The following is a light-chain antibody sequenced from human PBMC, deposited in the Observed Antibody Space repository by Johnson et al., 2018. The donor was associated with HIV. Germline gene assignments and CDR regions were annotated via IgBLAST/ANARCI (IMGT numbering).Light chain of an antibody. J-gene: IGLJ1*01. Sequence: QSVLTQPPSVSAAPGQKVTISCSGSSSNIGNNYVSWYQQLPGTAPKLLLYDNNKRPSGIPDRFSGSKSGTSATLGITGFQTGDEADDYCGTWDSSLRTGFFGTGTKVTIL. CDR3: GTWDSSLRTGF. CDR2: DNN. V-gene: IGLV1-51*01. CDR1: SSNIGNNY.